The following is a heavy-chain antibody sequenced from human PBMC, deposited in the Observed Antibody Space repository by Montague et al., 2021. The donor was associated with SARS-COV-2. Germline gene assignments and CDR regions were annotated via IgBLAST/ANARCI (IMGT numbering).Heavy chain of an antibody. J-gene: IGHJ3*02. CDR3: ARRGRKLLPVATTIGGFDI. CDR2: IYDSGST. V-gene: IGHV4-39*02. CDR1: GGSISSNNFN. Sequence: SETLSLTSTVSGGSISSNNFNWDWIRRPPGKGLEWIGSIYDSGSTYYXPSLKSRVTISVDTSKNHFSLKLKSVTAADTAVYYCARRGRKLLPVATTIGGFDIWGQGTMVTVSS. D-gene: IGHD5-12*01.